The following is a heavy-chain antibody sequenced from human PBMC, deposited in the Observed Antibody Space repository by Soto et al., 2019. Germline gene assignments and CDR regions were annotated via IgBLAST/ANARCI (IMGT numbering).Heavy chain of an antibody. Sequence: GGPLRLSCAASGFTFSNVWMSWVSQAQGKGLEWVGRIKSKTDGGTTDYAAPVKGRFTISRDDSKNTLYLQMNSLKTEDTAVYYCTTDVLRFLEWPGDYYYGMDVWGQGTTVTSP. CDR2: IKSKTDGGTT. V-gene: IGHV3-15*01. CDR1: GFTFSNVW. CDR3: TTDVLRFLEWPGDYYYGMDV. J-gene: IGHJ6*02. D-gene: IGHD3-3*01.